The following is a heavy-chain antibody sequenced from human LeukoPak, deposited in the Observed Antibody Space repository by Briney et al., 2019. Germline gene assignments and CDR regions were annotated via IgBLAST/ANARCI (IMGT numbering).Heavy chain of an antibody. D-gene: IGHD5-12*01. CDR1: GFTFDDYA. CDR3: ATWGGIYSGYDYIY. Sequence: PGRSLRLSCAASGFTFDDYAMHWVRQAPGKGLEWVSGISWNSGSIGYADSVKGRFTISRDNAKNSLYLQMNSLRAEDTAVYYCATWGGIYSGYDYIYWGQGTLVTVSS. V-gene: IGHV3-9*01. J-gene: IGHJ4*02. CDR2: ISWNSGSI.